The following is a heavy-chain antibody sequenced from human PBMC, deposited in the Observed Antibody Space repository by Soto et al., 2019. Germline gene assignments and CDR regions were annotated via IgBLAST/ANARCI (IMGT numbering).Heavy chain of an antibody. J-gene: IGHJ4*02. CDR3: AKDTPYYPTTYDILTGYYGY. D-gene: IGHD3-9*01. CDR2: ISWDGGST. V-gene: IGHV3-43*01. CDR1: GFTFDDYT. Sequence: PGGSLRLSCAASGFTFDDYTMHWVRQAPGKGLEWVSLISWDGGSTYYADSVKGRFTISRDNSKNSLYLQMNSLRTEDTALYYCAKDTPYYPTTYDILTGYYGYWGQGTLVTVSS.